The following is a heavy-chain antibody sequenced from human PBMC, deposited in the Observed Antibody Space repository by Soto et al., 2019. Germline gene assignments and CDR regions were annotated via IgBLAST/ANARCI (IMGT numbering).Heavy chain of an antibody. CDR1: GYTFTGQY. CDR3: ARESSGITLYGMDV. D-gene: IGHD1-7*01. J-gene: IGHJ6*02. V-gene: IGHV1-2*06. Sequence: VASVKVSCKASGYTFTGQYMHWVRQAPGQGLEWMGRINPNSGDTNYAQKFQGRVTMTRDTSIGTAYMELSSLRSNDTAIYYCARESSGITLYGMDVWGQGTTVTVSS. CDR2: INPNSGDT.